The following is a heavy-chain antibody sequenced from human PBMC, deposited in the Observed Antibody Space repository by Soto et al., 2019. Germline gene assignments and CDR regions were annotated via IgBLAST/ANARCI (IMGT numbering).Heavy chain of an antibody. V-gene: IGHV1-69*13. CDR1: GCTFSSYA. D-gene: IGHD3-22*01. CDR2: IIPIFGTA. Sequence: ASVKVSCKASGCTFSSYAISCVRQAPGQVLEWMGGIIPIFGTANYAQKFQGRVTITADESTSTAYMELSSLRSEDTAVYYCARDYYDSSGYPRNAFDIWGQGTMVTVSS. J-gene: IGHJ3*02. CDR3: ARDYYDSSGYPRNAFDI.